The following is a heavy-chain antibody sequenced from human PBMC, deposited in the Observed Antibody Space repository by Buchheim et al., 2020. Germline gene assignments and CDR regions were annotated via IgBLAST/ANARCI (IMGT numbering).Heavy chain of an antibody. CDR3: ARDQSSGIHGYNWFDP. D-gene: IGHD3-10*01. CDR2: ISYDGSNK. Sequence: QVQLVESGGGVVQPGRSLRLSCAASGFTFSSYAMHWVRQAPGKGLEWVAVISYDGSNKYYADSVKGRFTISRDNSKNTLHLQMNSLRAEDTAVYYCARDQSSGIHGYNWFDPWGQGTL. CDR1: GFTFSSYA. J-gene: IGHJ5*02. V-gene: IGHV3-30-3*01.